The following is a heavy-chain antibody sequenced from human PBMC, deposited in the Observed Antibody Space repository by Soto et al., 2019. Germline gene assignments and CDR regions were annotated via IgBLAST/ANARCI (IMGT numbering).Heavy chain of an antibody. CDR1: GFTFNTYA. CDR2: ISGSGDST. CDR3: AKDIAARPSTYAFDI. V-gene: IGHV3-23*01. D-gene: IGHD6-6*01. Sequence: GGSLRLSCAASGFTFNTYAMSWVRQAPGKGLEWVSLISGSGDSTYYADSVKGRFSISRDNAKNSLYLQMNSLRAEDTALYYCAKDIAARPSTYAFDIWGQGTMVTVSS. J-gene: IGHJ3*02.